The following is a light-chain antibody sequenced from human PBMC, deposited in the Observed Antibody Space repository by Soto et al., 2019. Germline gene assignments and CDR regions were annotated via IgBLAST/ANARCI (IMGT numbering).Light chain of an antibody. Sequence: QSVLTQPASVSGSPGQSIAISCTGSSSDVGIYNYVSWYQQHPGKVPKLIIYEVSNRPSGVSNRFSGSKSGNTASLTISGLQAEDEADYYCSSYTTSSTRVFVTGTKVTVL. V-gene: IGLV2-14*01. J-gene: IGLJ1*01. CDR1: SSDVGIYNY. CDR3: SSYTTSSTRV. CDR2: EVS.